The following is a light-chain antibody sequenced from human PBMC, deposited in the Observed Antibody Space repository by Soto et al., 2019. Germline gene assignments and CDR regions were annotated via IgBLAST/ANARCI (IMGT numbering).Light chain of an antibody. V-gene: IGKV1-5*03. CDR2: KAS. CDR1: QSISSW. CDR3: QQYNSYPWT. J-gene: IGKJ1*01. Sequence: DIPMTQSPSTLSASVRDRVTITCRASQSISSWLAWYQQKPGKAPKLLIYKASSLESGVPSRFSGSGSGTEFTLTISRLQPDDFATDYCQQYNSYPWTFGQGTKVEIK.